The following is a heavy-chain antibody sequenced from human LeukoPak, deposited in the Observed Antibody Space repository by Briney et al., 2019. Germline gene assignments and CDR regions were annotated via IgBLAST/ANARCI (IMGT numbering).Heavy chain of an antibody. CDR2: TSDRGDYT. CDR3: ARKAQYNGHYPLDY. J-gene: IGHJ4*02. CDR1: GFTFTSYS. V-gene: IGHV3-23*01. Sequence: GGSLRLSCAASGFTFTSYSMSWVRQAPGKGPEWVSGTSDRGDYTYYADSVKGRFTISRDSSKNTLFLQMNSLRAEDTALYFCARKAQYNGHYPLDYWGQGTLVTVSS. D-gene: IGHD1-7*01.